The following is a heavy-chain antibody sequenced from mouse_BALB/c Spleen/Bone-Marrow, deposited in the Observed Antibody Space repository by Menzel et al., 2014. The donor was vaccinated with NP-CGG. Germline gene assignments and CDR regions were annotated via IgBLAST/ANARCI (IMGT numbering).Heavy chain of an antibody. Sequence: QLVESGAELARPGASVKMSCKASGYTFTSYTMHWVKQRPGQGLEWIGYINPSSGYTNYNQKFKDKATLTADKSSSTAYMQLSSLTSEDSAVYYCARESYGNWFAYWGQGTLVTVSA. CDR2: INPSSGYT. CDR1: GYTFTSYT. J-gene: IGHJ3*01. CDR3: ARESYGNWFAY. D-gene: IGHD2-1*01. V-gene: IGHV1-4*01.